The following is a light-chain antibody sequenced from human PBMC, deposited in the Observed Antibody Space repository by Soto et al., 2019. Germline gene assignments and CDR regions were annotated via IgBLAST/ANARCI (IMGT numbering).Light chain of an antibody. CDR3: QQYNSYSPT. CDR2: DAS. Sequence: DIRLTQSPSSLSASVGDRVTITCRASQNIRTWLAWYQQKPGKAPKLLIYDASSLESGVPLRFSGSGSGTEFNLTISSLQPDDFATYYCQQYNSYSPTFGQGTKVDIK. V-gene: IGKV1-5*01. CDR1: QNIRTW. J-gene: IGKJ1*01.